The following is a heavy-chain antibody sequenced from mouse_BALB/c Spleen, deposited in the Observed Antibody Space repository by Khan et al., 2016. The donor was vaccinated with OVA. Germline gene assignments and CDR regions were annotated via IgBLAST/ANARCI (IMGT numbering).Heavy chain of an antibody. V-gene: IGHV3-2*02. CDR2: INYSGNT. Sequence: EVKLEESGAGLVQPSQSLSLTCTVTGYSITSEYAWNWIRKFPGNKLEWMGFINYSGNTSFNPSLKSRVSITRDNSKNPFFLQLNSVTTEDTATYYCARTANYNYDPFPYWGQGTLVTVSA. J-gene: IGHJ3*01. D-gene: IGHD2-12*01. CDR1: GYSITSEYA. CDR3: ARTANYNYDPFPY.